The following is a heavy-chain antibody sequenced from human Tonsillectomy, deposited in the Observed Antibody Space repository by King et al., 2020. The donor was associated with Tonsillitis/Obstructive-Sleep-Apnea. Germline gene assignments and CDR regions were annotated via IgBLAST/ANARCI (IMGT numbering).Heavy chain of an antibody. Sequence: QLVQAGAEVKKPGSSVKVSCKASGGTFSSYAISWVQQAPGQGLEWMGGIIPIFVQANYAQKFQGRFTITADESTSTAYMELSSLRSEDTAVYYCASVRRGIYDYWGQGTLVTVSS. J-gene: IGHJ4*02. CDR3: ASVRRGIYDY. D-gene: IGHD3-10*01. CDR1: GGTFSSYA. V-gene: IGHV1-69*01. CDR2: IIPIFVQA.